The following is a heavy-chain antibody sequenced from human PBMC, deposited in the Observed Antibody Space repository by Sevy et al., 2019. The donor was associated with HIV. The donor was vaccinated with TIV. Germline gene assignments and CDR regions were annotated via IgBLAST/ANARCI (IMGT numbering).Heavy chain of an antibody. CDR2: IISSSSYI. V-gene: IGHV3-21*01. CDR3: ARDRDDSSSFVGY. Sequence: GGSLRLSCAASGFTFSSYSMNWVRQAPGKGLEWVSSIISSSSYIYYADSVKGRFTISRDNAKNSLYLQMNSLRAEDTAVYYCARDRDDSSSFVGYWGQGTLVTVSS. D-gene: IGHD6-6*01. J-gene: IGHJ4*02. CDR1: GFTFSSYS.